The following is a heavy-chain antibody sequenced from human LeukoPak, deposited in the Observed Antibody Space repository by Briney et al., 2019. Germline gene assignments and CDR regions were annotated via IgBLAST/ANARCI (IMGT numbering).Heavy chain of an antibody. V-gene: IGHV3-66*01. CDR1: GFTVSSNY. CDR3: ASAPPPPPRRGGYYFGSLGY. D-gene: IGHD3-22*01. Sequence: GGSLRLSCAASGFTVSSNYMSWVRQAPGKGLEWVSVIYSGGSTYYADPVTGRFTISRDNAKNTLSLQMNSLRAEDTAVYYCASAPPPPPRRGGYYFGSLGYWGQGTLVTVSS. CDR2: IYSGGST. J-gene: IGHJ4*02.